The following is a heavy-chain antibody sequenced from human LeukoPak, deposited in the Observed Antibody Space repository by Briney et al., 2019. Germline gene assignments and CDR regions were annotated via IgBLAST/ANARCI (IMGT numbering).Heavy chain of an antibody. Sequence: GGSLRLSCAASGFTFSSYWMSWVRQAPGKGLEWVANIKQDGSEKYYVDSVKGRFTISRDNAKNSLYLQMNSLRAEDTAVYYCARDGMATMTPNDYYYYMDVWGKGTTVTVSS. D-gene: IGHD5-24*01. CDR2: IKQDGSEK. CDR1: GFTFSSYW. V-gene: IGHV3-7*01. CDR3: ARDGMATMTPNDYYYYMDV. J-gene: IGHJ6*03.